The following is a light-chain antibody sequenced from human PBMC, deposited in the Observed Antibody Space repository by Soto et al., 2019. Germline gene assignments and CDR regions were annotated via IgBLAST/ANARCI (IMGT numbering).Light chain of an antibody. Sequence: QSVLTQPPSASGTPGQRVTISCSGSSSNIGSNTVNWYQQLQGTAPKLVIYSNNQPPSGVPDRFSGSKSGTSASLGITGLQSEYYFFNYSAASEVSLISFVVVRGGS. CDR3: AASEVSLISFVV. CDR2: SNN. CDR1: SSNIGSNT. V-gene: IGLV1-44*01. J-gene: IGLJ2*01.